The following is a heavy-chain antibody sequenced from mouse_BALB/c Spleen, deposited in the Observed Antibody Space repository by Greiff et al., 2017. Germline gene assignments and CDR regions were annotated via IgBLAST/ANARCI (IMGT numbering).Heavy chain of an antibody. Sequence: QVQLQQSGAELVKPGASVKLSCKASGYTFTSYYMYWVKQRPGQGLEWIGEINPSNGGTNFNEKFKSKATLTVDKSSSTAYMQLSSLTSEDSAVYYCTRGGWLLRSYYFDYWGQGTTLTVSS. V-gene: IGHV1S81*02. J-gene: IGHJ2*01. CDR1: GYTFTSYY. CDR2: INPSNGGT. CDR3: TRGGWLLRSYYFDY. D-gene: IGHD2-3*01.